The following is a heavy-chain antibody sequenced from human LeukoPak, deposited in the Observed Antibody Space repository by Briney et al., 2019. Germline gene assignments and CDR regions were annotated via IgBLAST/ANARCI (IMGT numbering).Heavy chain of an antibody. CDR1: GYTFTAYY. J-gene: IGHJ4*02. Sequence: ASVKASCKASGYTFTAYYMHWVRQVPGQGLEWTGWINPTSGGTNFAQRFQGRVTMTRDTSISTAYMELSSLRSDDTAVYYCASRGSSLTANIDFWGQGTLVTVSS. CDR3: ASRGSSLTANIDF. V-gene: IGHV1-2*02. D-gene: IGHD6-13*01. CDR2: INPTSGGT.